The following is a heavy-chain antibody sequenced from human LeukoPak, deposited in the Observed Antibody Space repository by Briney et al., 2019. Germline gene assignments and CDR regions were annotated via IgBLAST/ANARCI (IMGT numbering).Heavy chain of an antibody. D-gene: IGHD1-14*01. V-gene: IGHV3-21*01. J-gene: IGHJ4*02. CDR1: GFTFSSYA. CDR2: ISSSSSYI. CDR3: ARRNWNHYYFDY. Sequence: GGSLRLSCAASGFTFSSYAMSWVRQAPGKGLEWVSSISSSSSYIYYADSVKGRFTISRDNAKNSLYLQMNSLRAEDTAVYYCARRNWNHYYFDYWGQGTLVTVSS.